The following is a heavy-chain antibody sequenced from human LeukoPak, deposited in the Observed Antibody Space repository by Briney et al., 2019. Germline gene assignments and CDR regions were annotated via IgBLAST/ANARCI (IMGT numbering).Heavy chain of an antibody. CDR1: GGTFNRYA. J-gene: IGHJ6*03. CDR2: IMPRFGTA. D-gene: IGHD5-24*01. V-gene: IGHV1-69*05. Sequence: SVKVSCKASGGTFNRYAISWVRQAPGQGLEWMGGIMPRFGTANYAQEFQGRVTFTTDESASTAYMEVSSLRSEDTAVYYCASGSLGDGYGVGDYYQYMDVWGKGTTVTVSS. CDR3: ASGSLGDGYGVGDYYQYMDV.